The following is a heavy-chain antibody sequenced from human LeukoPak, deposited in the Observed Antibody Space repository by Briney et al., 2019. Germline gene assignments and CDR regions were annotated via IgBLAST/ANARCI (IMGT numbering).Heavy chain of an antibody. D-gene: IGHD3-22*01. CDR1: GGSISSSSYY. CDR3: ARVAGYMIEDYFDY. J-gene: IGHJ4*02. CDR2: IYYSGST. Sequence: PSETLSLTCTVSGGSISSSSYYWCWIRQPPGKGLEWIGYIYYSGSTNYNPSLKSRVTISVETSKNQFSLKLSSVTAADTAVYYCARVAGYMIEDYFDYWGQGTLVTVSS. V-gene: IGHV4-61*01.